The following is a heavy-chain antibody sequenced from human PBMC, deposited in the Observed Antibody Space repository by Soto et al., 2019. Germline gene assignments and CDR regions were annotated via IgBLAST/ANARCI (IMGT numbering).Heavy chain of an antibody. CDR2: IYYSGPT. Sequence: QVQLQESGPGLVKPSQTLSLTCTVSGGSISSGGYYWSWIRQHPGKGLEWIGYIYYSGPTYYNPSLEGRVTISVDTSKNQCSLKLSSVTAADTAVYYCARALTTVTLFDPWGQGTLVTVSS. CDR1: GGSISSGGYY. V-gene: IGHV4-31*03. J-gene: IGHJ5*02. D-gene: IGHD4-17*01. CDR3: ARALTTVTLFDP.